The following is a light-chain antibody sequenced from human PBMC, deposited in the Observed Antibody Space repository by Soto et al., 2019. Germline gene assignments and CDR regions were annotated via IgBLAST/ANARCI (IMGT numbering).Light chain of an antibody. CDR2: EVS. Sequence: QSVLTQPASVSGSPGQSITISCTGTSSDVGTYNYVSWYQHHPGKAPKLIIYEVSNRPSGVSNRFSGSKSGNTASLTISGLQSEDEADYYCISYTSDDVRYVFGTGTKVTIL. V-gene: IGLV2-14*01. J-gene: IGLJ1*01. CDR3: ISYTSDDVRYV. CDR1: SSDVGTYNY.